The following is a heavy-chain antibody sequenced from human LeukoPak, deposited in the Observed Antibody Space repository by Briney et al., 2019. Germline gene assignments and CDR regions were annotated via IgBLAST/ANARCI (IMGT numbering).Heavy chain of an antibody. V-gene: IGHV4-34*01. D-gene: IGHD4-17*01. J-gene: IGHJ2*01. CDR2: INHSGST. CDR3: ARLAYGDYGPPYWYFDL. Sequence: SETLSLTCAVYGGSFSGYYWSWIRQPPGTGLEWIGEINHSGSTNYNPSLKSRVTISVDTSKNQFSLKLSSVTAADTAVYYCARLAYGDYGPPYWYFDLWGRGTLATVSS. CDR1: GGSFSGYY.